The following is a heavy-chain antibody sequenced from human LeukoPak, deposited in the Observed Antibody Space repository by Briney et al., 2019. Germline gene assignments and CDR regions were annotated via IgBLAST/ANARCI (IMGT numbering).Heavy chain of an antibody. D-gene: IGHD2-15*01. Sequence: RTSETLSLTCTVSGGSISSYYWSWIRQPPGKGLEWIGYIYYSGSTNYNPSLKSRVTISVDTSKNQFSLKLSSVTAADTAVYYCARGDIAFDYWGQGTLVTVSS. J-gene: IGHJ4*02. V-gene: IGHV4-59*01. CDR1: GGSISSYY. CDR2: IYYSGST. CDR3: ARGDIAFDY.